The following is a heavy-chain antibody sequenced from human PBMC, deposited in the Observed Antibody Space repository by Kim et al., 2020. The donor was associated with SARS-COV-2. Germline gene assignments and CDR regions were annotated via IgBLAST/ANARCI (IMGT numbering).Heavy chain of an antibody. V-gene: IGHV3-48*03. CDR2: ISNRGPT. CDR3: ARETTVTPDAFDL. Sequence: GSLRLSCAASGFPFRSHDMNWVRQAPGKGLEWVSYISNRGPTYYADSVKGRFTISRDNAKNSLYLQMNSLRAEDTAIYYCARETTVTPDAFDLWGQGTMVTVSS. J-gene: IGHJ3*01. D-gene: IGHD4-17*01. CDR1: GFPFRSHD.